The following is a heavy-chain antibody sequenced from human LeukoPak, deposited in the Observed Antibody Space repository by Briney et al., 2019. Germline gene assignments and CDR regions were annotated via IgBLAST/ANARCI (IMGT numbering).Heavy chain of an antibody. CDR2: IYYSGRT. V-gene: IGHV4-59*01. CDR1: GGSISSYY. J-gene: IGHJ6*02. Sequence: SETLSLTCTVSGGSISSYYWSWIRQPPGKGLEWIGYIYYSGRTNYNPSLKSRVTISVDTSKNQFSLKLSSVTAADTAVYYCAISGRLYGMDVWGQGTTVTVSS. CDR3: AISGRLYGMDV. D-gene: IGHD6-25*01.